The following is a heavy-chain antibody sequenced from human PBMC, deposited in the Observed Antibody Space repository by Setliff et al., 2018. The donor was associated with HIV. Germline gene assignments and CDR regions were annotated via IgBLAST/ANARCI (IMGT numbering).Heavy chain of an antibody. V-gene: IGHV1-2*02. CDR3: TRSTTAD. J-gene: IGHJ4*02. CDR1: GYTFTDYY. D-gene: IGHD4-17*01. CDR2: IYPNTGGT. Sequence: APVKVSCKASGYTFTDYYIHWVRQAPGQGLEWIGWIYPNTGGTNYAQKFQGRVTMTRDTSISTAYMELSRLTSDDTAIYYCTRSTTADWGQGTMVTVSS.